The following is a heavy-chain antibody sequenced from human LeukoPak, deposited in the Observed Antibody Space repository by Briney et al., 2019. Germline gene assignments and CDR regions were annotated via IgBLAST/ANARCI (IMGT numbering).Heavy chain of an antibody. V-gene: IGHV4-59*08. D-gene: IGHD4-17*01. Sequence: SETLSLTCTVSGGSISSYYWSWIRQPPGKGLEWIGYIYYSGSTNYNPSLKSRVTISVDTSKNQFSLKLSSVTAADTAVFYCARAPTVTFFDYWGQGSLVTVSS. CDR3: ARAPTVTFFDY. CDR1: GGSISSYY. J-gene: IGHJ4*02. CDR2: IYYSGST.